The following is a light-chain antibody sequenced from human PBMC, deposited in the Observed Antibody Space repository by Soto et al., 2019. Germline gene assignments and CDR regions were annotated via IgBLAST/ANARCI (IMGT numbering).Light chain of an antibody. Sequence: QSVLTQPPSVSGAPGQRVTISCTGSSSNIGAGYDVHWYQQLPGTAPKLLSYGNSNRPSGVPDRFSGSKSGTSASLAITGLQAEDEADYYCQSYDSSLSGYVFGTGTKLPS. CDR2: GNS. V-gene: IGLV1-40*01. CDR1: SSNIGAGYD. J-gene: IGLJ1*01. CDR3: QSYDSSLSGYV.